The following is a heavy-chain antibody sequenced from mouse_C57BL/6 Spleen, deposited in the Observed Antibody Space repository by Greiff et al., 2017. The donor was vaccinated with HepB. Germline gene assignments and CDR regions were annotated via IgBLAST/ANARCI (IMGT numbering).Heavy chain of an antibody. CDR1: GYTFTSYW. V-gene: IGHV1-5*01. D-gene: IGHD2-4*01. CDR3: TRFYYDPYAMDY. J-gene: IGHJ4*01. Sequence: EVQLQQSGTVLARPGASVKMSCKTSGYTFTSYWMHWVKQRPGQGLEWIGAIYPGNSDTSYNQKFKGKAKLTAVTSASTAYMELSSLTNEDSAVYYCTRFYYDPYAMDYWGQGTSVTVSS. CDR2: IYPGNSDT.